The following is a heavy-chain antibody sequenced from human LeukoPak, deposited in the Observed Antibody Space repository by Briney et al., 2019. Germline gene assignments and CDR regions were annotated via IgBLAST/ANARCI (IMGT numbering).Heavy chain of an antibody. D-gene: IGHD1-7*01. CDR1: GFTFSSYS. V-gene: IGHV3-23*01. J-gene: IGHJ5*02. CDR2: ISGSGGST. CDR3: ARGATDTTRWFDP. Sequence: GGSLRLSCAASGFTFSSYSMNWVRQAPGKGLEWVSAISGSGGSTYYAHSVKGRFTISRDNSKNTLYLQMSSLRADDTATYYCARGATDTTRWFDPWGQGTLVTVSS.